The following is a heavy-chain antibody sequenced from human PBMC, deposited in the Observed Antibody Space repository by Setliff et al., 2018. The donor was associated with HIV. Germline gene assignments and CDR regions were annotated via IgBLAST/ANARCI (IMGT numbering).Heavy chain of an antibody. D-gene: IGHD3-16*01. V-gene: IGHV4-39*01. CDR3: ANPPLKGHLGVGFDY. Sequence: SETLSLTCSVSGGSISSYSYYWGWVRQAPGKGLEWIGNIYFSGNTYYSPSLKSRVTISVETSKNQFSLKVSSVTAADTAVYYCANPPLKGHLGVGFDYWGQGTLVTVSS. CDR1: GGSISSYSYY. J-gene: IGHJ4*02. CDR2: IYFSGNT.